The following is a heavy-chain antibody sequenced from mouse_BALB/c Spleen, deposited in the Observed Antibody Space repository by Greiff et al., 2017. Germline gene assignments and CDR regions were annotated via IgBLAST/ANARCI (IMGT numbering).Heavy chain of an antibody. V-gene: IGHV1-54*01. CDR2: INPGSGGT. J-gene: IGHJ3*01. CDR3: ARQLGLPWFAY. Sequence: VQGVESGAELVRPGTSVKVSCKASGYAFTNYLIEWVKQRPGQGLEWIGVINPGSGGTNYNEKFKGKATLTADKSSSTAYMQLSSLTSDDSAVYFCARQLGLPWFAYWGQGTLVTVSA. D-gene: IGHD3-1*01. CDR1: GYAFTNYL.